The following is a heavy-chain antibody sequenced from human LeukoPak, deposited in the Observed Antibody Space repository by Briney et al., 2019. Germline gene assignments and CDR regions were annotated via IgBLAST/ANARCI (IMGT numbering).Heavy chain of an antibody. J-gene: IGHJ4*02. CDR3: AHLGASGYFDY. V-gene: IGHV4-4*02. Sequence: SETLSLTCAVSGGFISSSNWWSWVRQPPGKGLEWIGEIYHSGSTNYNPSLKSRVTISVDKSKNQFSLKLSSVTAADTAVYYCAHLGASGYFDYWGQGTLVTVSS. CDR2: IYHSGST. D-gene: IGHD2-8*02. CDR1: GGFISSSNW.